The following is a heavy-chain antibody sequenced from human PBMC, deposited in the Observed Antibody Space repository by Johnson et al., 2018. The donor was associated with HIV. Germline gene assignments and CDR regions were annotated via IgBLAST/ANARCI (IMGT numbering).Heavy chain of an antibody. J-gene: IGHJ3*02. D-gene: IGHD4-17*01. V-gene: IGHV3-66*01. CDR1: GFTFSTYT. Sequence: VQLVESGGDVVQPGRSLRLSCAASGFTFSTYTMHWVRQAPGKGLEWVTVIYSGDTPYYADSVKGRFTISRDNSKNTLYLQMNRLRAEDTAVYYCARMTTTVSHHDGFDIWGQGTMVTVSS. CDR2: IYSGDTP. CDR3: ARMTTTVSHHDGFDI.